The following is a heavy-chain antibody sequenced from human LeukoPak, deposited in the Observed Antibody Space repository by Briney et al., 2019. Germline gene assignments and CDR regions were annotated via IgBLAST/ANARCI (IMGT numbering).Heavy chain of an antibody. CDR1: GFTFSSYG. CDR3: ARVGSIAAAGTPDY. D-gene: IGHD6-13*01. J-gene: IGHJ4*02. CDR2: ISYDGSNK. V-gene: IGHV3-30*03. Sequence: GRSLRPSCAASGFTFSSYGMHWVRQAPGKGLEWVAVISYDGSNKWFADSVKGRFTISRDNSKNTLYLQMNSLRAEDTAVYYCARVGSIAAAGTPDYWGQGTLVTVSS.